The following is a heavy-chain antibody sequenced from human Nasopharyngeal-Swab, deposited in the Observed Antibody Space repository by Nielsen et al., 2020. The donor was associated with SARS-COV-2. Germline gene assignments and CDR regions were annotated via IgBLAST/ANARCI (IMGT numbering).Heavy chain of an antibody. CDR2: ISAYNGNT. D-gene: IGHD6-13*01. CDR3: ARDRSHSPYSSSWCYFDY. Sequence: ASVKVSCKASGYTFTSYGISWVRQAPGQGLEWMGWISAYNGNTNYAQKLQGRVTMTTDTSTSTAYMELRSLRSDDTAVYYCARDRSHSPYSSSWCYFDYWGQGTLVTVSS. V-gene: IGHV1-18*01. J-gene: IGHJ4*02. CDR1: GYTFTSYG.